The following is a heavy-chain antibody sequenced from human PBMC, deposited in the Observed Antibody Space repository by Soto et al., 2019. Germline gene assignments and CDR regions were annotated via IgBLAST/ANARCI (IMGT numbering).Heavy chain of an antibody. D-gene: IGHD6-13*01. CDR2: FDPEDAET. Sequence: GASVKVSCKVSGYTLTALSMHWVRQAPGKGLEWMGGFDPEDAETIYAQRFQGRVTMTEDTSTDTAYMELSSLRSEDTAVYYCASFIRGGSSWYLEDSYYGMDVWG. CDR1: GYTLTALS. CDR3: ASFIRGGSSWYLEDSYYGMDV. V-gene: IGHV1-24*01. J-gene: IGHJ6*02.